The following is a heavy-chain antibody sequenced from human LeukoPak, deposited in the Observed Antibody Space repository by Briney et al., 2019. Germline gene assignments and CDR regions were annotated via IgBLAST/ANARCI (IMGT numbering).Heavy chain of an antibody. Sequence: ASVKVSCKASGYTFTGYYMHWVRQAPGQGLEWMGWINPNSGGTNYAQKFQGRVTMTRDTSISTAYMELSRLRSDDTAVYYCARDWGLGSPNAFDIWGQGTMVTASS. J-gene: IGHJ3*02. CDR2: INPNSGGT. V-gene: IGHV1-2*02. D-gene: IGHD3-10*01. CDR3: ARDWGLGSPNAFDI. CDR1: GYTFTGYY.